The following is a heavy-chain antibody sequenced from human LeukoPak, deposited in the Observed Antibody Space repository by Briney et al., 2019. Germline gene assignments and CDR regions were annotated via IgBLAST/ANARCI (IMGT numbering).Heavy chain of an antibody. Sequence: PGGSLRLSCAASGFTFSSYWMCWVRQAPGKGLEWVAVIWYDGSNKYYADAVKGRFTISRDNSKNTLYLQMNSLRAEDTAVYYCASPTGRYYDFWSGYFNWGQGTLVTVSS. J-gene: IGHJ4*02. D-gene: IGHD3-3*01. CDR3: ASPTGRYYDFWSGYFN. CDR2: IWYDGSNK. CDR1: GFTFSSYW. V-gene: IGHV3-33*08.